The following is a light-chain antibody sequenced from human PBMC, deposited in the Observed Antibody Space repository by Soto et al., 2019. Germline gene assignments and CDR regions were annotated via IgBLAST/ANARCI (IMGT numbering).Light chain of an antibody. V-gene: IGLV2-11*01. Sequence: QSVLTQPRSVSGSPGQSVTISCTGTKSDLGDYNYVSWFQQHPGKTPKLMIYDVTRRPSGVPDRFSGSQSGNTASLTISGLQAEDEADYYCCSYGGTSTYVFGTGTKLTVL. CDR2: DVT. CDR3: CSYGGTSTYV. J-gene: IGLJ1*01. CDR1: KSDLGDYNY.